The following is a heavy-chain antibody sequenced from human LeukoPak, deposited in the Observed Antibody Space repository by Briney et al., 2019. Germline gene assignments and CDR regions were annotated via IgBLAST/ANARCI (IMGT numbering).Heavy chain of an antibody. CDR3: ARDRIAARPGIFDY. CDR1: GGTFSSYA. J-gene: IGHJ4*02. D-gene: IGHD6-6*01. CDR2: IISIFGTA. V-gene: IGHV1-69*05. Sequence: SVKVSCKASGGTFSSYAISWVRQAPGQGLEWMGGIISIFGTANYAQKFQGRVTITTDESTSTAYMELSSLRSEDTAVYYCARDRIAARPGIFDYWGQGTLVTVSS.